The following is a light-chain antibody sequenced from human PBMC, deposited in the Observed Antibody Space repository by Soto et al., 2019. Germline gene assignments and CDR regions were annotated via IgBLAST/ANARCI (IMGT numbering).Light chain of an antibody. CDR2: GNS. CDR1: SSNIGTVYD. Sequence: QSVLTQPPSVSGAPGQRVTISCTGSSSNIGTVYDVHWYQQVPGTAPKLLIFGNSNRPSGVPDRFSASKSGTSASLAITGLQAEDEADYYCQSYDTSLSGYVFGTGTKVTVL. CDR3: QSYDTSLSGYV. V-gene: IGLV1-40*01. J-gene: IGLJ1*01.